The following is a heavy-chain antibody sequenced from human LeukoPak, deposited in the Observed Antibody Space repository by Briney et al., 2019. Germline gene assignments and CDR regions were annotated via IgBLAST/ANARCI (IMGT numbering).Heavy chain of an antibody. CDR1: GGSISSGDYY. CDR3: ARVDINIYYYGMDV. V-gene: IGHV4-30-4*01. Sequence: PSETLSLTCTVSGGSISSGDYYWSWIRQPPGKGLEWIGYIYYSGSTYYNPSLKSRVTISVDTSKIQFSLKLSSVTAADTAVYYCARVDINIYYYGMDVWGQGTTVTVSS. J-gene: IGHJ6*02. CDR2: IYYSGST. D-gene: IGHD2-2*03.